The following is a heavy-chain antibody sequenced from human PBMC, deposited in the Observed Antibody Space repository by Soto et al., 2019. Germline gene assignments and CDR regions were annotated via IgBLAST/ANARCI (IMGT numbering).Heavy chain of an antibody. CDR2: SSASGRSR. CDR1: ETEFRNYA. CDR3: AKDGNWLDVYFDV. D-gene: IGHD6-19*01. Sequence: GGPLSLSFEASETEFRNYALAWARKAPGKGLEWVSISSASGRSRYHADSVKGRFTISRDNSKNTLYLHMTNLRAEDTAVYYCAKDGNWLDVYFDVWGQGTPVTVSS. V-gene: IGHV3-23*01. J-gene: IGHJ4*02.